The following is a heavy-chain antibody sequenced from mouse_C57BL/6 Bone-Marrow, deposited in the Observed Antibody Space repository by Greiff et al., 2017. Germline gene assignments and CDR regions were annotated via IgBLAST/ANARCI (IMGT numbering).Heavy chain of an antibody. CDR1: GYTFTSYW. J-gene: IGHJ2*01. D-gene: IGHD2-5*01. V-gene: IGHV1-64*01. Sequence: QVQLQQPGAELVKPGASVKLSCKASGYTFTSYWMHWVRQRPGQGLGWIGMIHPNSGSTNYNEKFKSKATLTVDKSSSTAYMQLSSLTSEDSAVYYCGSNDYFDYWGQGTTLTVSS. CDR2: IHPNSGST. CDR3: GSNDYFDY.